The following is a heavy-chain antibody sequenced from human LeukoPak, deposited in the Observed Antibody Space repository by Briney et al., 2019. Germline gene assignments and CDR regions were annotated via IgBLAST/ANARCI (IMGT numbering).Heavy chain of an antibody. J-gene: IGHJ4*02. CDR3: AREGVYGDYSVEPPIQDDY. Sequence: ASVNVSCKASGYTFTSYGISWVRQAPGQGREWMGWISAYNGNTNYAQKRQGRVTMTTDTSTTTACMELRSLLSDDTAVYYCAREGVYGDYSVEPPIQDDYWGQGTPVTVSS. CDR2: ISAYNGNT. D-gene: IGHD4-17*01. V-gene: IGHV1-18*01. CDR1: GYTFTSYG.